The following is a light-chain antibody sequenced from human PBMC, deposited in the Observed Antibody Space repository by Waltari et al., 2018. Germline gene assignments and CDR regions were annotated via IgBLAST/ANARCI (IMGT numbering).Light chain of an antibody. J-gene: IGKJ2*01. Sequence: AIRMTQSPSSLSASTGAGVTITCRARQGISSYLAWYQQNPVKAPKLLIYAASTLQSGVPSRFSGSGSGTDFTLTISCLQSEDFATYYCQQYYSYPYTFGQGTKLEIK. CDR1: QGISSY. V-gene: IGKV1-8*01. CDR2: AAS. CDR3: QQYYSYPYT.